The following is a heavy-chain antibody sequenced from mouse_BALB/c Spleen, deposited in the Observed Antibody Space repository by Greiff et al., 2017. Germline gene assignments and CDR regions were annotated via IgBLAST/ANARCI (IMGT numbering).Heavy chain of an antibody. V-gene: IGHV3-2*02. CDR3: ARSYYGNYPFAY. J-gene: IGHJ3*01. CDR1: GYSITSDYA. CDR2: ISYSGST. D-gene: IGHD2-10*01. Sequence: VQLKESGPGLVKPSQSLSLTCTVTGYSITSDYAWNWIRQFPGNKLEWMGYISYSGSTSYNPSLKSRISITRDTSKNQFFLQLNSVTTEDTATYYCARSYYGNYPFAYWGQGTLVTVSA.